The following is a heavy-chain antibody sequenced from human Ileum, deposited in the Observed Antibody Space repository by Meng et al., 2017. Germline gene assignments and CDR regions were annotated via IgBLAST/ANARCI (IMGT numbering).Heavy chain of an antibody. CDR3: TTPQHFLRRDAFDI. CDR1: GFTFSDAY. CDR2: IKSKTDGGTT. Sequence: GESLKISCAASGFTFSDAYLTWVRQAPGKGLEWLGRIKSKTDGGTTDYAAPVKGRFTISRDDSANTLYLQMNSLKIEDTAVYYCTTPQHFLRRDAFDIWGQGTTVTVSS. D-gene: IGHD3-3*02. J-gene: IGHJ3*02. V-gene: IGHV3-15*01.